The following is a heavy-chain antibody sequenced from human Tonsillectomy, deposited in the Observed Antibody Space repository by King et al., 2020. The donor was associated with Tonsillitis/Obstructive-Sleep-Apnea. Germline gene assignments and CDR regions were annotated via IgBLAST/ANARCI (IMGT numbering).Heavy chain of an antibody. CDR3: ARDFRTFGAFDI. CDR1: GFTFRTYS. V-gene: IGHV3-21*01. Sequence: VQLVESGGGLVKPGGSLRLSCVASGFTFRTYSMNWVRQTPGKGLEWVSAITSSSGYIYYAESVKGRFTISRENAKNSLYLQMNSLRTEDAAVYYCARDFRTFGAFDIWGQGTMVTVSS. J-gene: IGHJ3*02. D-gene: IGHD1-14*01. CDR2: ITSSSGYI.